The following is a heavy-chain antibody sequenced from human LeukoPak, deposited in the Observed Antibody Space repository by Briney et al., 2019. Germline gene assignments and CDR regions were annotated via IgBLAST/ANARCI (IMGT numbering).Heavy chain of an antibody. CDR2: TSTSGGSA. CDR3: ARYSGSYYYPPAWDL. CDR1: GFNFRDHW. Sequence: GGSLRLSCAVSGFNFRDHWMDWVRQAPGKGLEWVSATSTSGGSAYYADSVKGRFTISRDNSKNTLYLQMDSLRADDTAVYYCARYSGSYYYPPAWDLWGQGTLVTVSS. D-gene: IGHD1-26*01. J-gene: IGHJ4*02. V-gene: IGHV3-23*01.